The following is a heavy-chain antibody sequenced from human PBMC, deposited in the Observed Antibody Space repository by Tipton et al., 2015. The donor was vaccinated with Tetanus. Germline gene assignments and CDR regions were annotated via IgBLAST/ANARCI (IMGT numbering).Heavy chain of an antibody. Sequence: TLSLTCAVNGGSSSDYYWTWIRQAPGKGLEWIGEINHTGRTYYNPSLRGRVTIIPDTSKNQFSLKLSSVTAADTAVYYCARTQWLVFFDYWGQGTLVTVSS. J-gene: IGHJ4*02. V-gene: IGHV4-34*01. CDR1: GGSSSDYY. CDR3: ARTQWLVFFDY. D-gene: IGHD6-19*01. CDR2: INHTGRT.